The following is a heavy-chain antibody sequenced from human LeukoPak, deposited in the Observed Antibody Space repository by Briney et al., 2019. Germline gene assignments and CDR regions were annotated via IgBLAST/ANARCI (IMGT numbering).Heavy chain of an antibody. CDR1: GFIFSSDE. Sequence: GGSLRLSCAASGFIFSSDEMNWVRQAPGKGLEWVANIKQDGSEKYYVDSVEGRFTVSRDNTKNSLYLQMNSLRAEDTAVYYCTMIEWERWRGWGQGTLVTVSS. CDR3: TMIEWERWRG. D-gene: IGHD1-26*01. CDR2: IKQDGSEK. J-gene: IGHJ4*02. V-gene: IGHV3-7*01.